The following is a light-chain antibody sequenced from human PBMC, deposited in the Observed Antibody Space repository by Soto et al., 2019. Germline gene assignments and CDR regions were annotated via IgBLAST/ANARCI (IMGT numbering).Light chain of an antibody. V-gene: IGKV3-20*01. CDR3: QHYGYSQWT. Sequence: IVLTQSPGTLSLSPGERATLSCRASQTGNNNYLAWYQHKSGQAPRLLIYGVYTRASGIPDRFSGSGSVTEFTLTITRLEPEDAAVYFCQHYGYSQWTFGQGTKVEIK. J-gene: IGKJ1*01. CDR2: GVY. CDR1: QTGNNNY.